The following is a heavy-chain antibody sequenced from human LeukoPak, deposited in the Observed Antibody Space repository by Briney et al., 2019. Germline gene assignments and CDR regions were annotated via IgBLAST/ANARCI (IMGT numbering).Heavy chain of an antibody. CDR3: AKAESGYSYGFDY. Sequence: GGSLRLSCAASGFTFSNYAMSWVRQAPGKGLEWVSALSGSGDRSYYADSVKGRFSISRDNSKNTLYLQMNSLRAEDTAVYYCAKAESGYSYGFDYWGQGTLVTVSS. J-gene: IGHJ4*02. V-gene: IGHV3-23*01. D-gene: IGHD5-18*01. CDR1: GFTFSNYA. CDR2: LSGSGDRS.